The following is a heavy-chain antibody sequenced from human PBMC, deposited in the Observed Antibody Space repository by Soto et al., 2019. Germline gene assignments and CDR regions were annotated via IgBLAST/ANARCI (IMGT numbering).Heavy chain of an antibody. CDR1: GFTFSDYY. CDR2: ISSSSSYT. V-gene: IGHV3-11*06. Sequence: PGGSLRLSCAASGFTFSDYYMSWIRQAPGKGLEWVSYISSSSSYTNYADSVKGRFTISRDNAKNSLYLQMNSLRAEDTAVYYCARVEAARSVYYYYGMDVWGQGTTVTV. J-gene: IGHJ6*02. D-gene: IGHD6-6*01. CDR3: ARVEAARSVYYYYGMDV.